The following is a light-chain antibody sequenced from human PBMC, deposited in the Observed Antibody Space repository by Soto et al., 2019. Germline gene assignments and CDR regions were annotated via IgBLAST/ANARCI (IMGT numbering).Light chain of an antibody. J-gene: IGLJ1*01. CDR3: SSYTSTSRYV. CDR2: EVT. V-gene: IGLV2-18*02. Sequence: QSVLTQPPSVSGSPGQSVTISCTGTSSDVGKYDRVSWYQQPPGTAPKLIIYEVTNRPSGVPARFSGSKSGNTASLTISGLKVEDGADYYCSSYTSTSRYVFGAGTKVTVL. CDR1: SSDVGKYDR.